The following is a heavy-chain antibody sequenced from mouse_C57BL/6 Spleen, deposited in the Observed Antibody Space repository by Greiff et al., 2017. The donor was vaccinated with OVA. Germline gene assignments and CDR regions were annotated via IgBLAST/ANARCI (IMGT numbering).Heavy chain of an antibody. Sequence: QVQLKQPGAELVMPGASVKLSCKASGYTFTSYWMHWVKQRPGQGLEWIGEIDPSDSYTNYNQKFKGKSTLTVDKSSSTAYMQLSSLTSEDSAVYYCARGGWGWYFDVWGTGTTVTVSS. CDR1: GYTFTSYW. J-gene: IGHJ1*03. D-gene: IGHD1-1*02. CDR3: ARGGWGWYFDV. V-gene: IGHV1-69*01. CDR2: IDPSDSYT.